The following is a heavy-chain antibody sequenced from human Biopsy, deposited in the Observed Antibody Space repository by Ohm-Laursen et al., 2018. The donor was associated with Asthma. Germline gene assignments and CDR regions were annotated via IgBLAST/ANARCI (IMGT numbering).Heavy chain of an antibody. Sequence: ASVTVSRKTSGYTFNSAGITWVRQAPGQVLEWMGWISVYNGNTKVAQKLQDRVTMITDTSTSTAYMELRSLRSDDTAVYFCARAEDYSHYYGIDVWGQGTTVTVS. CDR2: ISVYNGNT. D-gene: IGHD3-10*01. CDR1: GYTFNSAG. V-gene: IGHV1-18*01. CDR3: ARAEDYSHYYGIDV. J-gene: IGHJ6*02.